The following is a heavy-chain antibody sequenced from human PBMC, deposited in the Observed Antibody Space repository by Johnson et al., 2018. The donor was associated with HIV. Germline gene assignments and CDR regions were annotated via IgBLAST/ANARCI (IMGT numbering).Heavy chain of an antibody. Sequence: VQLVESGGGLVQPGGSLRLSCVASGFTFSRYAMNWVRQAPGKGLEWVSSVTGSGGTSYYADSVKGRFTISRDNSKNTLYRQMNSLRAEDTAVYYCARAHDAFDIWGQGTMVTVSS. CDR3: ARAHDAFDI. CDR1: GFTFSRYA. J-gene: IGHJ3*02. V-gene: IGHV3-23*04. CDR2: VTGSGGTS.